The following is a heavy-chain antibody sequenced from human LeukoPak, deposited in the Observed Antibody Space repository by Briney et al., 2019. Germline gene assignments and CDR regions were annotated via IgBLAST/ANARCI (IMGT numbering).Heavy chain of an antibody. J-gene: IGHJ4*02. CDR2: INSDGSST. CDR3: ARGGGSSSLGY. D-gene: IGHD2-2*01. Sequence: GGSLRLSCAASGFTFSSYWMHWVRQAPGKGLVWVSRINSDGSSTSYADSVKGRFTISRDNAKNTLYLQMNSLRAEDTAVYYCARGGGSSSLGYWGQGTLVTVSS. CDR1: GFTFSSYW. V-gene: IGHV3-74*01.